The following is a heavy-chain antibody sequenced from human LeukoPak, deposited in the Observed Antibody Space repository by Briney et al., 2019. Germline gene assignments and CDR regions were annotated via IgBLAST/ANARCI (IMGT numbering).Heavy chain of an antibody. CDR1: GGSISSSSYY. D-gene: IGHD1/OR15-1a*01. J-gene: IGHJ6*03. CDR3: ARPNNSGYYYYYMDV. Sequence: SETLSLTCTVSGGSISSSSYYWGWIRQPPGKGLEWIGSIYYSGSTYYNPSLKSRVTIPVDTSKNQFSLKLSSVTAADTAVYYCARPNNSGYYYYYMDVWGKGTTVTVSS. V-gene: IGHV4-39*01. CDR2: IYYSGST.